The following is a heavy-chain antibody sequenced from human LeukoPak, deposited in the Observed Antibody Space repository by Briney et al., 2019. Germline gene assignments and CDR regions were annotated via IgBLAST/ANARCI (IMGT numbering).Heavy chain of an antibody. J-gene: IGHJ4*02. CDR3: ARRPSIAARRVFDY. CDR1: GGSFSGYY. Sequence: PSETLSLTCAVYGGSFSGYYWSWIRQPPGKGLEWIGEINHSGSTNYNPSLKSRVTISVDTSKNQFSLKLSSVTAADTAVYYCARRPSIAARRVFDYWGQGTLVTVSS. CDR2: INHSGST. V-gene: IGHV4-34*01. D-gene: IGHD6-6*01.